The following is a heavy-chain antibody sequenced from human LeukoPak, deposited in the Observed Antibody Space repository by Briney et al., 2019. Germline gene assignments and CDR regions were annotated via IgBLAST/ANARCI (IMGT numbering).Heavy chain of an antibody. CDR1: GFTFSLYW. V-gene: IGHV3-74*01. Sequence: PGGSLRLSCAASGFTFSLYWMHWVRQAPGKGLVWVSRINSDGSSTSYADSVKGRFTTSRDNAKNTLYLQMNSLRAEDTAVYYCARAAKQQLVRRGYMDVWGKGTTVTVSS. D-gene: IGHD6-13*01. J-gene: IGHJ6*03. CDR2: INSDGSST. CDR3: ARAAKQQLVRRGYMDV.